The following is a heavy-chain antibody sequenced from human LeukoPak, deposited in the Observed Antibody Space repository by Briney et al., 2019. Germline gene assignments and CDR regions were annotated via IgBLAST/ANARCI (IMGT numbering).Heavy chain of an antibody. J-gene: IGHJ4*01. CDR1: GFNFDDYT. D-gene: IGHD6-13*01. V-gene: IGHV3-43*01. CDR3: AKDLGKVIAAAGTSGFDS. Sequence: PGGSLRLSCAASGFNFDDYTMHWVRQIRGKSLEWVSLINWDGGSTFYADSVKGRFTISRDTRKNFLYLQMISLRTEDTALYYCAKDLGKVIAAAGTSGFDSWGRGTLVTVSS. CDR2: INWDGGST.